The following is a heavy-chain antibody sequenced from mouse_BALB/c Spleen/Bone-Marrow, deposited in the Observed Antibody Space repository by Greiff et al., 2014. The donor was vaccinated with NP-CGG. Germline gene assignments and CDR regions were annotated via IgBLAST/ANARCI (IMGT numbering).Heavy chain of an antibody. CDR3: SRGRRDALDY. V-gene: IGHV1S81*02. CDR1: GYTFTSYY. J-gene: IGHJ4*01. CDR2: INPSNGGT. Sequence: QQSGAELVKPGASVKLSCKASGYTFTSYYMYWVKQRPGQGLEWFGEINPSNGGTNFNEKFKNKATLTVDKSSSTAYMQLSSLTSEDSAVYYCSRGRRDALDYWGQGTSVTVSS.